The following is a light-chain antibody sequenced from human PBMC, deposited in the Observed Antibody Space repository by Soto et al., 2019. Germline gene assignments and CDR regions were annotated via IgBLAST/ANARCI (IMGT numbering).Light chain of an antibody. CDR2: SAS. Sequence: EVVLTPSPGTLSLSPGGRVTLSCRASQSASGSYLAWYQHKPGQAPRLLIYSASIRATGVPDRFSGSGSGTDFTLTITRLEPEDFAVYFCHQYGGSPITFGQGTRREIK. CDR1: QSASGSY. V-gene: IGKV3-20*01. J-gene: IGKJ5*01. CDR3: HQYGGSPIT.